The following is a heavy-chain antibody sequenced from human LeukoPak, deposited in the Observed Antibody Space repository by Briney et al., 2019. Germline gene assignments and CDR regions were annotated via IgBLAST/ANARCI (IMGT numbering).Heavy chain of an antibody. CDR3: ARVTDGRTYSNL. Sequence: SETLTLTCTVSGGSISTFYWSWIRQPPGKGMEWIGFIYYTGSTNYNPSLKSRVTISLDTSKNQFSLRLTSVTAADTAVYYCARVTDGRTYSNLCGRGTLLTVSP. CDR2: IYYTGST. J-gene: IGHJ2*01. CDR1: GGSISTFY. D-gene: IGHD5-24*01. V-gene: IGHV4-59*01.